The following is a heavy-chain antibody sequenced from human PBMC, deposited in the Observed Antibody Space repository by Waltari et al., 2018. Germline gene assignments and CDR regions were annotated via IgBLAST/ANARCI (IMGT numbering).Heavy chain of an antibody. J-gene: IGHJ6*02. CDR3: ARDPHVLLVGAMVCGMDV. CDR1: GFPFRRYA. D-gene: IGHD1-26*01. CDR2: ISYDGSNK. Sequence: QVQLVESGGGVVQPGRSLRLSCSASGFPFRRYAMHWVLQAPGKGLEWVAVISYDGSNKYYADSVKGRFTISRDNSKNTLYLQMNSLRAEDTAVYYCARDPHVLLVGAMVCGMDVWGQGTTVTVSS. V-gene: IGHV3-30-3*01.